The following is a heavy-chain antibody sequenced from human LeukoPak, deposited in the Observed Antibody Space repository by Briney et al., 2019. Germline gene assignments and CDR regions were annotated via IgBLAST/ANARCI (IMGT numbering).Heavy chain of an antibody. CDR1: GFTFSSYS. Sequence: GGSLRLSCAASGFTFSSYSMNWVRQAPGKGLEWVSSISSSSSYIYSADSAKGRFTISRDNAKNSLYLQMNSLRAEDTAVYYCAKYSSGWYWFDYWGQGTLVTVSS. J-gene: IGHJ4*02. CDR2: ISSSSSYI. CDR3: AKYSSGWYWFDY. V-gene: IGHV3-21*01. D-gene: IGHD6-19*01.